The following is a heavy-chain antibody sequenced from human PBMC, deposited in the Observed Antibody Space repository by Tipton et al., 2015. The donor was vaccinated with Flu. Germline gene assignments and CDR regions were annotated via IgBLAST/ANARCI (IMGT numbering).Heavy chain of an antibody. CDR2: INHSGST. Sequence: TLSLTCAVYGGSFSGYYWSWIRQPPGKGLEWIGEINHSGSTNYNPSLKSRVTISVDTSKNQFSLKLSSVTAADSAVYYCARVPSGGSSIAARPNWFDPWGQGTLVTVSS. CDR1: GGSFSGYY. J-gene: IGHJ5*02. D-gene: IGHD6-6*01. CDR3: ARVPSGGSSIAARPNWFDP. V-gene: IGHV4-34*01.